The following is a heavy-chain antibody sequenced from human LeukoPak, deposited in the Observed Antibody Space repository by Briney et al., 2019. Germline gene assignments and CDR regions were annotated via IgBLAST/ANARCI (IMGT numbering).Heavy chain of an antibody. D-gene: IGHD1-26*01. V-gene: IGHV3-30*02. CDR2: IRYDGSNK. J-gene: IGHJ4*02. CDR3: MIDVPGGSYPFDH. CDR1: GFTFSSYG. Sequence: GGSLRLSCAASGFTFSSYGMHWVRQAPGKGLEWVAFIRYDGSNKYYADSVKGRFTISRDNSKNTLYLQMNSLKIEDTALYYCMIDVPGGSYPFDHWGQGTLVTVSS.